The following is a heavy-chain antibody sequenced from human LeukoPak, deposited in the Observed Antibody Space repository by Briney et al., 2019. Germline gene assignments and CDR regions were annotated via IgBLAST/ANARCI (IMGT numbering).Heavy chain of an antibody. CDR3: ARDTLGEGDDSDYAVYYFDY. J-gene: IGHJ4*02. V-gene: IGHV3-20*04. CDR2: IKWDGGRT. CDR1: GFTFDDHG. Sequence: GGSLRLSCAASGFTFDDHGMSWVRQAPGKGLEWVSGIKWDGGRTGYADSVKGRFTISRDNAKNSLYLQMNSLRGEDTAVYYCARDTLGEGDDSDYAVYYFDYWGQGTLVTVSS. D-gene: IGHD5-12*01.